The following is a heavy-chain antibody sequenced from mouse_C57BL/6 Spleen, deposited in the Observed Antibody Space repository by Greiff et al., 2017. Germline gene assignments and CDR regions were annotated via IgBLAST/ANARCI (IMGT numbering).Heavy chain of an antibody. CDR2: IWRGGST. CDR3: AKKDGNYEAWFAY. D-gene: IGHD2-1*01. V-gene: IGHV2-5*01. Sequence: VQLQQSGPGLVQPSQSLSITCTVSGFSLTSYGVHWVRQSPGKGLEWLGVIWRGGSTDYNAAFMSRLSITKDNSKSQVFFKMNSLQADYTAIYYCAKKDGNYEAWFAYWGQGTLVTVSA. J-gene: IGHJ3*01. CDR1: GFSLTSYG.